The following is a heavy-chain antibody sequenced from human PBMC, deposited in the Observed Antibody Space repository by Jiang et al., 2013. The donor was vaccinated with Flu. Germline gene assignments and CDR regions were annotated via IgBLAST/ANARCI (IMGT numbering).Heavy chain of an antibody. CDR1: GGSFSGYY. CDR2: INHSGST. V-gene: IGHV4-34*01. CDR3: AREEVGGSYHRY. D-gene: IGHD1-26*01. Sequence: LLKPSETLSLTCAVYGGSFSGYYWSWIRQPPGKGLEWIGEINHSGSTNYNPSLKSRVTISVDTSKNQFSLKLSSVTAADTAVYYCAREEVGGSYHRYWGQGTLVTVSS. J-gene: IGHJ4*02.